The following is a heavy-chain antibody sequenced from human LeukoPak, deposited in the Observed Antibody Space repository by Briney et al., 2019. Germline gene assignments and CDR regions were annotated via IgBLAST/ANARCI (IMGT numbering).Heavy chain of an antibody. CDR1: DGSFSGYY. CDR2: IYYSGTT. CDR3: ARDPTPDIVVVVAATGEGAFDI. Sequence: SETLCLTCGVYDGSFSGYYWTWISQHPGKGLEWIGYIYYSGTTNYNPSLKSRVTISVDTSKNQFSLKLSSVTAADTAVYYCARDPTPDIVVVVAATGEGAFDIWGQGTMVTVSS. J-gene: IGHJ3*02. V-gene: IGHV4-34*01. D-gene: IGHD2-15*01.